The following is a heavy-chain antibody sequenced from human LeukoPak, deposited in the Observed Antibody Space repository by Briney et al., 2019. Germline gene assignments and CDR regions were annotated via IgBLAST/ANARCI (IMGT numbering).Heavy chain of an antibody. J-gene: IGHJ6*04. V-gene: IGHV3-30*02. Sequence: GGSLRLSCAASGFTFSSYGMHWVRQAPGKGLEWVAFIQSDGSKKYYADSVKGRFTISRDNSKNTLYLQMNSLRPEDTAVYYCAELGITMIGGVWGKGTTVTISS. D-gene: IGHD3-10*02. CDR1: GFTFSSYG. CDR2: IQSDGSKK. CDR3: AELGITMIGGV.